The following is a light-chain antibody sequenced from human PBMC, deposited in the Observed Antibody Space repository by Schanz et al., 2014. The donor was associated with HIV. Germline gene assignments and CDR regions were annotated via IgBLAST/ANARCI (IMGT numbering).Light chain of an antibody. J-gene: IGLJ1*01. CDR1: RSNIGTGFD. V-gene: IGLV1-40*01. CDR3: QSYDSTLSAFV. CDR2: ANT. Sequence: QSVLTQPPSVSGAPGQRVTISCTGTRSNIGTGFDVHWYQLLPGTAPKVLIFANTHRPSGVPDRFSGSKSGTSASLAITGLQAEDEADYFCQSYDSTLSAFVFATGTKLTVL.